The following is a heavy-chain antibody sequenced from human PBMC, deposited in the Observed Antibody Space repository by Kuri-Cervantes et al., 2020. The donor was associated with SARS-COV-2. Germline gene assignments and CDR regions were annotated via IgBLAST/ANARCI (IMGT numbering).Heavy chain of an antibody. Sequence: SVKVSCKASGGTFSSYAISWVRQAPGQGLEWMGGIIPIFGIANYAQKFQGRVTITADESTSTAYMELRSLRSDDTAVYYCARDGPGHYDFWSGYYNYYYYMDVWGKGTTVTVSS. CDR2: IIPIFGIA. V-gene: IGHV1-69*13. D-gene: IGHD3-3*01. J-gene: IGHJ6*03. CDR1: GGTFSSYA. CDR3: ARDGPGHYDFWSGYYNYYYYMDV.